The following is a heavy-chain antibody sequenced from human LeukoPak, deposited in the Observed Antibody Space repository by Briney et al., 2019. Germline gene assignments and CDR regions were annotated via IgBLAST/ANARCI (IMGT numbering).Heavy chain of an antibody. Sequence: GGSLRLSCAASGFTFNNAWMNWVRQAPGKGLEWVASINHNGNVNYYVDSVKGRFTISRDNAKNSLYLQMSNLRAEDTAVYFCARGGGLDVWGQGATVTVSS. V-gene: IGHV3-7*03. CDR3: ARGGGLDV. CDR2: INHNGNVN. D-gene: IGHD3-16*01. J-gene: IGHJ6*02. CDR1: GFTFNNAW.